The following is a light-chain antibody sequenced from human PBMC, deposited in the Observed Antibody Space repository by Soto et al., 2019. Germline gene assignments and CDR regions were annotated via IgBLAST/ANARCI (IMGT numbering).Light chain of an antibody. CDR1: QGVSTW. J-gene: IGKJ4*02. V-gene: IGKV1D-12*01. CDR3: QHTTTFPRT. Sequence: DIQMTQSPSSVSASVGDRVTITCRASQGVSTWLAWYQQKPGKAPNLLIYTAYTLQSGVPSRFSGSGSATDFTLTISRLQTEDFATYYCQHTTTFPRTFGGGTKVEI. CDR2: TAY.